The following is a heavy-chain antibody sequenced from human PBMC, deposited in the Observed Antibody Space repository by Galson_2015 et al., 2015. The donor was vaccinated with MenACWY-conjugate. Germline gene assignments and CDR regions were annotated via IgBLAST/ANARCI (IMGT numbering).Heavy chain of an antibody. Sequence: LEWISYIKADGSFSNYADSVKGRFTISRDNAKNMVYLQMDGLGDEDTAVYFCARDNNWSFDSWGQGTLVTVSS. CDR2: IKADGSFS. CDR3: ARDNNWSFDS. J-gene: IGHJ4*02. V-gene: IGHV3-74*01. D-gene: IGHD1-1*01.